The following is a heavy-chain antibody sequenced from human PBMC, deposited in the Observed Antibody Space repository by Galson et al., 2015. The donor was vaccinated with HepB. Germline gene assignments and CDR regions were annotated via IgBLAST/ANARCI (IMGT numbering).Heavy chain of an antibody. CDR1: GVSITSGDYY. D-gene: IGHD1-26*01. V-gene: IGHV4-30-4*01. Sequence: QVQLQESGPGLVKPSQTLSLTCTVSGVSITSGDYYWSWVRQPPGKGLEWIGYVYFSGNTYYNPSLKSRVTISVDTSKNQFSLKLSSVTAADTAVYYCTRGRQEPDYWGQGTLVTVSS. CDR2: VYFSGNT. CDR3: TRGRQEPDY. J-gene: IGHJ4*02.